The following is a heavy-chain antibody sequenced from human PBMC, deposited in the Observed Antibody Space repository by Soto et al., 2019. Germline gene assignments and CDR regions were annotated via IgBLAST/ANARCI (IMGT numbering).Heavy chain of an antibody. CDR1: GFTFSRYS. J-gene: IGHJ4*02. Sequence: GGSLRLSCAASGFTFSRYSMNWVRQAPGKGLEWVSSISSTTNYIYYGDSMKGRFTISRDNAKNSLYLEMNSLRAEDMAVYYCARESEDLTSNFDYWGQGTLVTVSS. V-gene: IGHV3-21*06. CDR2: ISSTTNYI. CDR3: ARESEDLTSNFDY.